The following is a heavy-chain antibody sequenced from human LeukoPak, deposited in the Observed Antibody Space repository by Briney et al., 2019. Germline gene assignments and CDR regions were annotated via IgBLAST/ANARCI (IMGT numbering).Heavy chain of an antibody. J-gene: IGHJ4*02. V-gene: IGHV3-33*01. Sequence: PGRSLRLSCAASGFSFSAYGVHWVRQAPGKGLEWVAVIWYDGSSKDYADSVKGRFTLSRDNSKNTLYLQMNSLTVEDTAVYYCARSQSSSLTDYWGQGTLVTASS. CDR3: ARSQSSSLTDY. D-gene: IGHD6-13*01. CDR2: IWYDGSSK. CDR1: GFSFSAYG.